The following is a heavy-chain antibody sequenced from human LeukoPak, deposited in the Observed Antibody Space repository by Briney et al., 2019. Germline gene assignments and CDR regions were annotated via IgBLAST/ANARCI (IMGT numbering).Heavy chain of an antibody. CDR2: ISAGGGTP. CDR1: GFTFSNYA. V-gene: IGHV3-23*01. CDR3: AKLMLRYTYGSADY. D-gene: IGHD5-18*01. J-gene: IGHJ4*02. Sequence: GGSLRLSCAASGFTFSNYAMTWGRQAPGKGLEWVSGISAGGGTPYFADSVQGRFTISRDNSKNTLYLQMNNLRAEDTAVYYCAKLMLRYTYGSADYWGQGTLVTVSS.